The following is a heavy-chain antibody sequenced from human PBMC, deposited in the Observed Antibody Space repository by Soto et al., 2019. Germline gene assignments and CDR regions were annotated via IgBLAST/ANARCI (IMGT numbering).Heavy chain of an antibody. V-gene: IGHV3-23*01. CDR3: AKVTPSYDFWSGYYLDY. CDR1: GFTFSSYA. CDR2: ISGSGGST. Sequence: GGSLRLSCAASGFTFSSYAMSWVRQAPGKGLEWVSAISGSGGSTYYADSGKGRFTISRENSKNTLYLQMNSLRAEDTAVYYCAKVTPSYDFWSGYYLDYWGQGTLVTVSS. J-gene: IGHJ4*02. D-gene: IGHD3-3*01.